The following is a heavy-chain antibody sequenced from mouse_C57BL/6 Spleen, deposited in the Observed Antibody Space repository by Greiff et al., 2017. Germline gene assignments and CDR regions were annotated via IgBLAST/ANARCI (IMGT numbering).Heavy chain of an antibody. J-gene: IGHJ4*01. Sequence: EVQLHQSGAELVKPGASVKLSCTASGFNINDYYMHWVKQRTEQGLEWIGRFDPEDGDTKYDAKFQGKATITADTSSNPAYLQLSSLTSEDAAVYYCARMQLRYAMDYWGQGTSVTVSS. V-gene: IGHV14-2*01. D-gene: IGHD6-1*01. CDR1: GFNINDYY. CDR3: ARMQLRYAMDY. CDR2: FDPEDGDT.